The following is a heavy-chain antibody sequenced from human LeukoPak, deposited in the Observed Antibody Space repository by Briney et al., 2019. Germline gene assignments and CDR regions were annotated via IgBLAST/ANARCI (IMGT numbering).Heavy chain of an antibody. CDR3: AKVRRGYSSSSEGYYYFDY. V-gene: IGHV4-34*01. D-gene: IGHD6-6*01. Sequence: SETLSLTCAVYGGSFSGYYWSWIRQPPGKGLEWIGEINHSGSTNYNPSLKSRVTISVDTSKNQFSQKLSSVTAADTAVYYCAKVRRGYSSSSEGYYYFDYWGQGTLVTVSS. J-gene: IGHJ4*02. CDR1: GGSFSGYY. CDR2: INHSGST.